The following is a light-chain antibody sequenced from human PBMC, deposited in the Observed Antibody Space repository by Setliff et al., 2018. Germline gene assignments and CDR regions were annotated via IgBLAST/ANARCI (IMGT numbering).Light chain of an antibody. CDR2: DVS. CDR3: CSYAGRSTL. Sequence: QSVLTQPASVSGSPGQSITISCTGTSSDVGGYNYVSWYQHHPGKAPKLMVYDVSERPSGVSNRFSGSKSGNTASLTISGLQAEDEADYYCCSYAGRSTLFGGGTKVT. CDR1: SSDVGGYNY. J-gene: IGLJ2*01. V-gene: IGLV2-23*02.